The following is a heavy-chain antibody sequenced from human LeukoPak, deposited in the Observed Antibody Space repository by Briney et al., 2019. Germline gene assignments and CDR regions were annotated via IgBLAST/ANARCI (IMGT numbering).Heavy chain of an antibody. CDR3: ARDHRRQLELYP. D-gene: IGHD1-1*01. J-gene: IGHJ5*02. Sequence: GASVKVSCKASGYTFIGHYIHWVRQAPGQGLEWMGWMNPDSGGTNYAQEFQGRVTMTRDTSISTAYMELSRLRSDDTAVYYCARDHRRQLELYPWGQGTLVTVSS. V-gene: IGHV1-2*02. CDR1: GYTFIGHY. CDR2: MNPDSGGT.